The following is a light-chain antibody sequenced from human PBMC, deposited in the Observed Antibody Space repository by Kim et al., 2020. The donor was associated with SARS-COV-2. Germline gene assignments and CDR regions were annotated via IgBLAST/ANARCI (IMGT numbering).Light chain of an antibody. V-gene: IGKV4-1*01. Sequence: DIVMTQSPDSLAVYLGERATINCKPRQSVLYSSNNKNYLAWYQQKPGQPPKLLMYWASTRESGVPDRVSGSGSGSDFTLTISSLQAEDVAVYFCQQYYSMYTFGQGTKLEI. J-gene: IGKJ2*01. CDR3: QQYYSMYT. CDR2: WAS. CDR1: QSVLYSSNNKNY.